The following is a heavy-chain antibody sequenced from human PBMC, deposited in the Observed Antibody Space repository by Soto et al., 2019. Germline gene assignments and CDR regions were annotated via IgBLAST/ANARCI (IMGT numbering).Heavy chain of an antibody. CDR2: ISTSSSYI. CDR3: AREWHTGYYFDY. J-gene: IGHJ4*02. V-gene: IGHV3-21*01. D-gene: IGHD5-18*01. Sequence: PVGSLGVSCAASGFTFSSYSMDWVRQAPGKGLEWVSSISTSSSYIYYADSVKGRFTISRDNAKNALYLQMNSLRAEDTAVYYCAREWHTGYYFDYWGQGNMVTVS. CDR1: GFTFSSYS.